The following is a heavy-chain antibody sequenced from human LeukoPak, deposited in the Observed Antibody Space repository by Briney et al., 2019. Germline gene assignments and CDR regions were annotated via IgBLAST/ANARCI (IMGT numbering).Heavy chain of an antibody. D-gene: IGHD4/OR15-4a*01. J-gene: IGHJ6*02. V-gene: IGHV3-30-3*01. Sequence: GGSLRLSCAASGFTFSSYAMHWVRQAPGKGLEWVAVISYDGSNKYYADSVKGRFTISRDNSKNTLYLQMNSLRAEDTAVYYCARAIIDYTYYYYGMDVWGQGTTVTVSS. CDR3: ARAIIDYTYYYYGMDV. CDR1: GFTFSSYA. CDR2: ISYDGSNK.